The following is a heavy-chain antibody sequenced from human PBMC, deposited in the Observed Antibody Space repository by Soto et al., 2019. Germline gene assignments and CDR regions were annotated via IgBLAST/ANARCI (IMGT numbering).Heavy chain of an antibody. CDR3: ALDYGDPTDYYYYYMEV. D-gene: IGHD4-17*01. V-gene: IGHV1-46*01. J-gene: IGHJ6*03. Sequence: ASLKVSCKSSGYTFTSYYMRCVRHPPGEGLEWMGVINPSGGSTSYAQKFQGRVTTTRDTSTSAVYMELSSRRSEDTAVYYCALDYGDPTDYYYYYMEVWGKGTTVTVSS. CDR1: GYTFTSYY. CDR2: INPSGGST.